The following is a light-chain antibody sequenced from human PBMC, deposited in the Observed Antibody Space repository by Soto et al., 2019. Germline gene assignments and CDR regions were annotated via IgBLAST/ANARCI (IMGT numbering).Light chain of an antibody. CDR1: QTISSW. CDR3: QQYSSSPIT. Sequence: DIQMTQSPSTLSGSVGDRFTITCRASQTISSWLAWYQHKPGKAHKLLIYKAYTLKSGVPSRFSGSVSGTEFTLTISRLEPEDFAVYYCQQYSSSPITFGQGIRLEI. CDR2: KAY. V-gene: IGKV1-5*03. J-gene: IGKJ5*01.